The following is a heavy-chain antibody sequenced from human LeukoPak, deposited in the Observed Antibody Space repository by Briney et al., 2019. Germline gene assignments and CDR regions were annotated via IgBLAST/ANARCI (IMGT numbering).Heavy chain of an antibody. CDR2: ISAYNGNT. Sequence: ASVKVSCKASGYTFISYGLSWVRQAPGQGLEWMGWISAYNGNTNYAQKLQDRVTMTTDTSTSTAYMELRSLRSDDTAVYYCARDSIVVVPAAMENWFDPWGQGTLVTVSS. D-gene: IGHD2-2*01. CDR1: GYTFISYG. J-gene: IGHJ5*02. V-gene: IGHV1-18*01. CDR3: ARDSIVVVPAAMENWFDP.